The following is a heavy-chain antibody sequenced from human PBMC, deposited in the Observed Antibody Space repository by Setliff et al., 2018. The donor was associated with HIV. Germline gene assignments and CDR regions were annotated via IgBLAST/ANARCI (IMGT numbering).Heavy chain of an antibody. CDR3: AAKRYCNKGVWLDGFHI. V-gene: IGHV1-2*06. J-gene: IGHJ3*02. CDR2: IIPNSGGT. Sequence: VASVKVSCKASGYTFTGYYVHWVRQAPGQGLEWMGRIIPNSGGTNYAQNFQGRVTMTRDTSISTAYMELTSLRCDDTAVYYCAAKRYCNKGVWLDGFHIWGQGTMVTVSS. CDR1: GYTFTGYY. D-gene: IGHD2-8*01.